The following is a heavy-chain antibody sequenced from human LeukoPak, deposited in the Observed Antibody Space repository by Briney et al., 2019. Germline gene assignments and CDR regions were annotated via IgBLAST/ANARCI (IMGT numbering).Heavy chain of an antibody. V-gene: IGHV1-8*02. Sequence: ASVRVSCKASGYTFTGYDINWVRQATGQGLEWMGWMNPYTGDTGYAQNFQGRVTMTRSTSIDTAYMDLRGLRSEDTAVYYCTRGSLSGSSRDYWGQGTLVTVSS. CDR1: GYTFTGYD. CDR3: TRGSLSGSSRDY. D-gene: IGHD1-26*01. CDR2: MNPYTGDT. J-gene: IGHJ4*02.